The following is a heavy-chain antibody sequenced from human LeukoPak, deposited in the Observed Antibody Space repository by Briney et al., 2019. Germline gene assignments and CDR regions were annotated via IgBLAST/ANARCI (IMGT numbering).Heavy chain of an antibody. V-gene: IGHV3-21*01. CDR1: GFTFSRYS. Sequence: GGSLRLSCAASGFTFSRYSMNWVRQAPGKGLEWVPSISSSSSYIYYADSLKGRFTISRDNAKNSLYLQMNSLRAEDTAVYYCASSCSSTSCLSDAFDIWGQGTMVTVSS. J-gene: IGHJ3*02. CDR2: ISSSSSYI. CDR3: ASSCSSTSCLSDAFDI. D-gene: IGHD2-2*01.